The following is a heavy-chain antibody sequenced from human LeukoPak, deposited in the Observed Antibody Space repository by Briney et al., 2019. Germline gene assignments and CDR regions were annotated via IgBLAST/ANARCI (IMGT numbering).Heavy chain of an antibody. J-gene: IGHJ6*02. D-gene: IGHD1-14*01. V-gene: IGHV3-7*01. CDR1: GFTFSGYW. Sequence: GGSLRLSCAASGFTFSGYWMSWVRQAPGKGLEWVASIKQDGGEKYYVDSVKGRFTISRDNAKNSLYLQMNSLRAEDTAVYYCARDPNQAQSLRNYYGMDVWGQGTTVPVSS. CDR3: ARDPNQAQSLRNYYGMDV. CDR2: IKQDGGEK.